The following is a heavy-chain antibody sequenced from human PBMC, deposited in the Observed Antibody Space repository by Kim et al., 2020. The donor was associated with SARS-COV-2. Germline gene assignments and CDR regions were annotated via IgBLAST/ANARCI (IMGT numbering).Heavy chain of an antibody. CDR1: GGSISSYY. D-gene: IGHD4-17*01. CDR3: ARALDYEDAFDI. CDR2: IYYSGST. V-gene: IGHV4-59*01. Sequence: SETLSLTCTVSGGSISSYYWSWIRQPPGKGLEWIGYIYYSGSTNYNPSLKSRVTISVDTSKNQFSLKLSSVTAADTAVYYCARALDYEDAFDIWGQGTMV. J-gene: IGHJ3*02.